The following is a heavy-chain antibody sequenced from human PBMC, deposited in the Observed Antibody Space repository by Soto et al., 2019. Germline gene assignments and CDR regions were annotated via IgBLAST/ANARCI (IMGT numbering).Heavy chain of an antibody. D-gene: IGHD1-26*01. CDR3: AKSWSSPLFYP. V-gene: IGHV4-39*01. CDR2: IYYSEST. CDR1: GVSSSSSSYY. J-gene: IGHJ5*02. Sequence: SGTLSLTCTVSGVSSSSSSYYGGWFRQPTGKGLEWIGNIYYSESTYYNPNLKSRVTISVDTSKNQFSLKLSSVNAADPAVSYCAKSWSSPLFYPWRDAPLVTV.